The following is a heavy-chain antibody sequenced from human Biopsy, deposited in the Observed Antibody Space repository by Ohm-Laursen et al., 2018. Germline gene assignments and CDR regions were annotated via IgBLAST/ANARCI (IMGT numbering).Heavy chain of an antibody. CDR3: ARGSGSYSRVMDV. J-gene: IGHJ6*02. CDR2: ISAYNNNNT. Sequence: ASVKVSCKASGYTFGNYGVSWVRQAPGQGLEWLGWISAYNNNNTNYAQNFQDRVTMTADTSTNIAYMELRSLRSDDTAIYYCARGSGSYSRVMDVWGRGTTVSVSS. CDR1: GYTFGNYG. D-gene: IGHD3-10*01. V-gene: IGHV1-18*01.